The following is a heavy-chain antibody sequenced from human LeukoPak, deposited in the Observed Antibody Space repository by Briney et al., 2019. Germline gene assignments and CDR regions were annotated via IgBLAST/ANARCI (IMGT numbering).Heavy chain of an antibody. J-gene: IGHJ4*02. CDR2: INTGNSYT. Sequence: GASVKVSCKASGYTFTSYAIHWVRQAPGQSLEWMGWINTGNSYTKYSQKSQGRVTITRDTSATTAYMELSSLTSEDTAVYYCARPIAVAGFDYWGQGTLVTVSS. CDR3: ARPIAVAGFDY. CDR1: GYTFTSYA. V-gene: IGHV1-3*04. D-gene: IGHD6-19*01.